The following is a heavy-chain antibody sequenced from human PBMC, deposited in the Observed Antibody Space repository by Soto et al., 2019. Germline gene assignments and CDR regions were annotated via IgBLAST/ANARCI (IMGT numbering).Heavy chain of an antibody. CDR3: AKDSGYDLAYGMDV. D-gene: IGHD5-12*01. CDR2: ITGSGGGT. CDR1: GFTFSSYA. Sequence: EVQLLESGGGLVQPGGSLRLSCAASGFTFSSYAVTWVRQAPGKGLEWVSAITGSGGGTYYTDSVKGRFTISRDNSKNTLFLQMDSLRVEGTAVYYCAKDSGYDLAYGMDVWGQGTTVTVSS. V-gene: IGHV3-23*01. J-gene: IGHJ6*02.